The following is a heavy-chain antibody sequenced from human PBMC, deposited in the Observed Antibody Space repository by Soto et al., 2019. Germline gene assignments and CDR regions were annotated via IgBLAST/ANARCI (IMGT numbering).Heavy chain of an antibody. J-gene: IGHJ5*02. D-gene: IGHD5-18*01. CDR1: GGSISSSSYY. CDR2: IYYSGST. Sequence: SETLSLTCTVSGGSISSSSYYWGWIRQPPGKGLEWIGSIYYSGSTYYNPSLKSRVTISVDTSKNQFSLTLSSVTAADTAVYYCARHEVDTAMQDNWFDPWGQGTLVTVSS. CDR3: ARHEVDTAMQDNWFDP. V-gene: IGHV4-39*01.